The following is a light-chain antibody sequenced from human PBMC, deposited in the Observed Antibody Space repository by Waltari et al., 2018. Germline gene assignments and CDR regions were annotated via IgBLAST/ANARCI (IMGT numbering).Light chain of an antibody. V-gene: IGKV3-11*01. CDR2: ESS. J-gene: IGKJ3*01. Sequence: EIVLTQSPATLSLSPGERATLSCRASQRVSSYLAWYQQKPGQAPRLLIYESSNRATGIPARFSGSGSATDFTLTISSLEPEDFAVYYCQQRSNWPSGTFGPGTKVDIK. CDR3: QQRSNWPSGT. CDR1: QRVSSY.